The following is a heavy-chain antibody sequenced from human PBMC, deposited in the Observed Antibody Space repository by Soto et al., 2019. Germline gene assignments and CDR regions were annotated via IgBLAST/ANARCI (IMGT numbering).Heavy chain of an antibody. J-gene: IGHJ3*02. Sequence: ASVKVSCKASGYTFTSYAMHWVRQATGQRLEWMGWINAGNGNTKYSQKFQGRVTITRDTSASTAYMELSSLRSEDTAVYYCARGYCISTSCYPTPAFDIWGQGTMVTVSS. CDR2: INAGNGNT. D-gene: IGHD2-2*01. V-gene: IGHV1-3*01. CDR3: ARGYCISTSCYPTPAFDI. CDR1: GYTFTSYA.